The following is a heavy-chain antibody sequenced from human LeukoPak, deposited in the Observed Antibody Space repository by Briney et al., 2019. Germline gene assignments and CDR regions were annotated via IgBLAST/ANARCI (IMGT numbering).Heavy chain of an antibody. V-gene: IGHV1-18*01. CDR2: ISAYNGNT. CDR1: GYTFSNYG. CDR3: ARGARQYYDILTGYYNDY. J-gene: IGHJ4*02. Sequence: ASVKVSCKASGYTFSNYGINWVRQALGQGLEWMGWISAYNGNTNYAQKFQGRVTMTRDMSTSTVYIELSSLRSENTAVYYCARGARQYYDILTGYYNDYWGQGTPVTVSS. D-gene: IGHD3-9*01.